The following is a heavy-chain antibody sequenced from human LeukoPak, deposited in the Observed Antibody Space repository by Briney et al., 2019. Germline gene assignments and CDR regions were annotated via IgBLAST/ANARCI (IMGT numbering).Heavy chain of an antibody. CDR2: INPHSGGT. CDR1: GYTFTGYY. Sequence: ASVTVSCKDSGYTFTGYYMHWVRQAPGQGLEWTGWINPHSGGTNYAQKSQGRVTMTRDTSISTAYMELSRLRSDDTAVYYCARTPPACSSTSCYILDVWGKGTTVTVSS. V-gene: IGHV1-2*02. D-gene: IGHD2-2*02. J-gene: IGHJ6*04. CDR3: ARTPPACSSTSCYILDV.